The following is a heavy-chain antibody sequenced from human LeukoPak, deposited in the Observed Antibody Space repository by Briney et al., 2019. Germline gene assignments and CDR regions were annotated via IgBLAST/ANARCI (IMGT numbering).Heavy chain of an antibody. CDR1: GFTFDDYG. Sequence: PGGSLRLSCAASGFTFDDYGMSWVRQAPGKGLGWVSGINWNGGSTGYADSVKGRFTISRDNAKNSLYLQMNSLRAEDTALYHCARYPYCGGDCYGWRGGGLVIWGQGTMVTVSS. D-gene: IGHD2-21*02. CDR3: ARYPYCGGDCYGWRGGGLVI. V-gene: IGHV3-20*01. J-gene: IGHJ3*02. CDR2: INWNGGST.